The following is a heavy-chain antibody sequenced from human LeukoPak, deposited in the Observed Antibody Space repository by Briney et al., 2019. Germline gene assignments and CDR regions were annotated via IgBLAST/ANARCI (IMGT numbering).Heavy chain of an antibody. Sequence: GGSLRLSCAASGFTFDDYAMHWVRQAPGKGLEWVSGINWNSGSIAYADSVKGRFTISRDNAKNSLYLQMNSLRAEDMALYYCAKGAAGYYDDDMDVWGKGTTVTVSS. D-gene: IGHD6-13*01. CDR2: INWNSGSI. V-gene: IGHV3-9*03. CDR1: GFTFDDYA. CDR3: AKGAAGYYDDDMDV. J-gene: IGHJ6*03.